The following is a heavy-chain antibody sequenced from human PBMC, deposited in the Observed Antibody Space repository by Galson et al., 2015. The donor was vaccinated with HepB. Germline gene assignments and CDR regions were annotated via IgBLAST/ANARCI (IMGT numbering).Heavy chain of an antibody. CDR2: ISYDGSNK. CDR3: ATGIQLWFYYGMDV. J-gene: IGHJ6*02. Sequence: SLRLSCAASGFTFSSYGMHWVRQAPGKGLEWVAVISYDGSNKYYADSVKGRFTISRDNSKNTLYLQMNSLRAEDTAVYYCATGIQLWFYYGMDVWGQGTTVTVSS. D-gene: IGHD5-18*01. CDR1: GFTFSSYG. V-gene: IGHV3-30*03.